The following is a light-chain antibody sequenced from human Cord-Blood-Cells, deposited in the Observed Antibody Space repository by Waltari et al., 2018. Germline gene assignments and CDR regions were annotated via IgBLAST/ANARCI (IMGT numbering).Light chain of an antibody. V-gene: IGKV1-9*01. CDR2: AAS. Sequence: IQLTPSPSSLSASVGDRVTITYRASQGIRSYLAWYQQKPGKAPKLLIYAASTLQSGVPSRFSGSGSGTDFTLTISSLQPEDFATYYCQQLNSYPHTFGQGTKLEIK. CDR3: QQLNSYPHT. J-gene: IGKJ2*01. CDR1: QGIRSY.